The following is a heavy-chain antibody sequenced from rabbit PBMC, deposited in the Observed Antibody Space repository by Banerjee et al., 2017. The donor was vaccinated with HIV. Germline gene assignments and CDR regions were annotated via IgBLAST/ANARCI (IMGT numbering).Heavy chain of an antibody. CDR2: INTSSDNT. J-gene: IGHJ4*01. D-gene: IGHD4-1*01. V-gene: IGHV1S40*01. CDR1: GFSFSGCYY. Sequence: QSLEESGGVYVKPGACLARTGTASGFSFSGCYYMSWVRQAPGKGLEWIACINTSSDNTGYATWAKGRFTISKTSSTTVTLQMTSLTAADTATYFCARDLAGVIGWNFNLWGPGTWSPS. CDR3: ARDLAGVIGWNFNL.